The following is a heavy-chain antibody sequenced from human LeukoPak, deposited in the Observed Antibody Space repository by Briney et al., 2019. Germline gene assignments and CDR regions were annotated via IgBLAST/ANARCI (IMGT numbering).Heavy chain of an antibody. J-gene: IGHJ6*02. CDR1: GFTFSSYA. D-gene: IGHD6-25*01. CDR3: AKDQRNYGMDV. V-gene: IGHV3-23*01. Sequence: PGGSLRLSCAASGFTFSSYAMSRVRQAPGKGLEWVSTISGSGSSTYYADSVKGRFTVSRDNSKNTMYLQMNSLRADDTAVYSCAKDQRNYGMDVWGQGTTVIVSS. CDR2: ISGSGSST.